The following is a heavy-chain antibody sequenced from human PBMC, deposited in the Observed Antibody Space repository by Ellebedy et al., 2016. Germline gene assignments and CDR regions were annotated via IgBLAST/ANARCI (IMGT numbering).Heavy chain of an antibody. V-gene: IGHV3-30*03. CDR3: ARDGLVWSNYGGDYYYYMDV. CDR2: ISYDGSNK. Sequence: GESLKISXAASGFTFSSYGMHWVRQAPGKGLEWVAVISYDGSNKYYADSVKGRFTISRDNSKNTLYLQMNSLRAEDTAVYYCARDGLVWSNYGGDYYYYMDVWGGGTTGTVSS. D-gene: IGHD4-11*01. CDR1: GFTFSSYG. J-gene: IGHJ6*03.